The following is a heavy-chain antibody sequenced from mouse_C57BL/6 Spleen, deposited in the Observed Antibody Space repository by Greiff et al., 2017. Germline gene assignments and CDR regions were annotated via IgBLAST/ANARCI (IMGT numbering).Heavy chain of an antibody. CDR3: ARRIVYAMDY. CDR1: GYAFSSYW. J-gene: IGHJ4*01. CDR2: IYPGDGDT. Sequence: VMLVESGAELVKPGASVKISCKASGYAFSSYWMNWVKQRPGKGLEWIGQIYPGDGDTNYNGKFKGKATLTADKSSSTAYMQLSSLTSEDSAVYFCARRIVYAMDYWGQGTSVTVSS. V-gene: IGHV1-80*01.